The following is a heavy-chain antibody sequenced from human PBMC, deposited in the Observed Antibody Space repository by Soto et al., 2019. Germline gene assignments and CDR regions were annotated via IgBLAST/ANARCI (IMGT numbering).Heavy chain of an antibody. J-gene: IGHJ5*02. CDR1: GFTFSSYA. D-gene: IGHD6-6*01. Sequence: PVGSLRLSCAASGFTFSSYAMSWVRQAPGKGLEWVSAISGSGGSTYYADSVKGRFTISRDNSKNTLYLQMNSLRAEDTAVYYCAKPGDSSSLVSSWFDPWGQGTLVTVSS. CDR2: ISGSGGST. CDR3: AKPGDSSSLVSSWFDP. V-gene: IGHV3-23*01.